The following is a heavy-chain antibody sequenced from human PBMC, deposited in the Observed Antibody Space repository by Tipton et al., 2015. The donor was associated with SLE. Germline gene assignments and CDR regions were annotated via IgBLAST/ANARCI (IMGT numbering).Heavy chain of an antibody. V-gene: IGHV4-38-2*01. CDR1: GYSISSGYY. J-gene: IGHJ4*02. Sequence: TLSLTCAVSGYSISSGYYWGWIRQPPGKGLEWIGSIYHSGNTYYNPSLKSRVTISVDTSKNQFSLKLSSVTAADTAVYYCASITMVRGVDYWGQGTLVTVSS. D-gene: IGHD3-10*01. CDR2: IYHSGNT. CDR3: ASITMVRGVDY.